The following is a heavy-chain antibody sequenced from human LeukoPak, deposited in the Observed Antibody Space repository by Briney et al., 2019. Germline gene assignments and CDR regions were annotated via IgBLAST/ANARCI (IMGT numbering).Heavy chain of an antibody. D-gene: IGHD3/OR15-3a*01. CDR1: GYTFTTHY. J-gene: IGHJ4*02. CDR3: ARDFFNMISEY. V-gene: IGHV1-46*01. Sequence: ASVKVSCKASGYTFTTHYIHWVRLAPGQGLKWMGIINPGGGNTNYAQKFKGRVTMTRDTSTSTVYLELSSLRSEDTAVYYRARDFFNMISEYWGQGTLVTVSS. CDR2: INPGGGNT.